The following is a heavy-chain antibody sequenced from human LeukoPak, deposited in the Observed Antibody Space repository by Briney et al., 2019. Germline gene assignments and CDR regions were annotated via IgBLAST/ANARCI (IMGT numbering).Heavy chain of an antibody. D-gene: IGHD6-13*01. J-gene: IGHJ6*03. CDR3: AIIAAAGTVYYYMDV. Sequence: GGSLRLSCAASGFTFSSYEMNWVRQAPGKGLEWVSYISSSGSTIYYADSVKGRFTISRDKAKNSLYLQMNSLRAEDTAVYYCAIIAAAGTVYYYMDVWGKGTTVTISS. V-gene: IGHV3-48*03. CDR1: GFTFSSYE. CDR2: ISSSGSTI.